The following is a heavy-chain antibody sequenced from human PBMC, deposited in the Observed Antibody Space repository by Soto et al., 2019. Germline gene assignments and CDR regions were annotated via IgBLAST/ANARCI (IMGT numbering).Heavy chain of an antibody. Sequence: VQLVESGGGLVKPGGSLRLSCVASAFTFSSYSMTWVRQAPGKGLEWVSSISSSGNDRYYADSVKGRFTISRDNAENSLYLQMDSLRAEDTGVYYCANNWNSGGTCCPDYWGQGTLVTVSS. CDR1: AFTFSSYS. V-gene: IGHV3-21*01. CDR3: ANNWNSGGTCCPDY. D-gene: IGHD2-15*01. CDR2: ISSSGNDR. J-gene: IGHJ4*02.